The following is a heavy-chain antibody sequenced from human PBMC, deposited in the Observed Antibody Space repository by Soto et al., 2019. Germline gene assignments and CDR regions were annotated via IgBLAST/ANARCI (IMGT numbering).Heavy chain of an antibody. J-gene: IGHJ4*02. CDR1: GYTFTNYH. Sequence: QVQVVQSGAEVKKPGASVKVSCKTSGYTFTNYHVHWVRQAPGQGLEWMGAINPNGGSTTYAQHLQGRVTMTSDSSTGTVYMEMGSLRSDDSAVYYCALPKNTLGWYNFWGQGTLVTVS. CDR3: ALPKNTLGWYNF. D-gene: IGHD6-19*01. V-gene: IGHV1-46*01. CDR2: INPNGGST.